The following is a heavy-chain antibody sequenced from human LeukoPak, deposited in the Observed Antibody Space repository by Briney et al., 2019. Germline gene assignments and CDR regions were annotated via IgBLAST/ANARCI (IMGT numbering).Heavy chain of an antibody. CDR3: ATELLSHFDY. V-gene: IGHV3-15*01. J-gene: IGHJ4*02. D-gene: IGHD2-21*02. Sequence: GGSLRLSCEASGFTFSDAWMSWVRQPPGRGLEWVGRIQREIDGGTTDYAAPVKGRFTISRHDSKNTLYLQMNSLKIEDTAVYYCATELLSHFDYWSQGTLVTVSS. CDR1: GFTFSDAW. CDR2: IQREIDGGTT.